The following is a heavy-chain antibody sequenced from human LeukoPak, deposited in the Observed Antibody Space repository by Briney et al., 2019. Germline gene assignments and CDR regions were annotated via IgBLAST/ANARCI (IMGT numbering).Heavy chain of an antibody. Sequence: ASVKVSCKASGYTFTGYYMHWVRQAPGQGLEWMGRINPNRGGTNYAQKFQGRVTMTRDTSISTAYMELSRLRSDDTAVYYCASGVGATIVPTFDYWGQGTLVTVSS. V-gene: IGHV1-2*06. CDR2: INPNRGGT. CDR1: GYTFTGYY. J-gene: IGHJ4*02. D-gene: IGHD1-26*01. CDR3: ASGVGATIVPTFDY.